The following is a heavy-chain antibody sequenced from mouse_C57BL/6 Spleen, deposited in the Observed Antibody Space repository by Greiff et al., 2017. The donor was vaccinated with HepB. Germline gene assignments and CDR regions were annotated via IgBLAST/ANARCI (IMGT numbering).Heavy chain of an antibody. Sequence: EVQLVESGPGLVKPSQSLSLTCSVTGYSITSGYYWNWIRQFPGNKLEWMGYISYDGSNNYNPSLKNRISITRDTSKNQFFLKLNSVTTEDTATYYCAKARWLLRLDYWGQGTSVTVSS. D-gene: IGHD2-3*01. CDR3: AKARWLLRLDY. V-gene: IGHV3-6*01. J-gene: IGHJ4*01. CDR1: GYSITSGYY. CDR2: ISYDGSN.